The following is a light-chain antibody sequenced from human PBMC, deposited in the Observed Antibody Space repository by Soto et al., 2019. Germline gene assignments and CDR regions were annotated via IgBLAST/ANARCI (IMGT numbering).Light chain of an antibody. Sequence: DIQRTQSPSSLSAFVGDRVTITCRASETIARYLNWYQQKPGKAPNLLIYAASTLKSGFPSRFSGTGSGTDFTLTISRLQPEDFATYYCQQTYNPPRTLDQGTKVDIK. CDR2: AAS. CDR3: QQTYNPPRT. V-gene: IGKV1-39*01. CDR1: ETIARY. J-gene: IGKJ1*01.